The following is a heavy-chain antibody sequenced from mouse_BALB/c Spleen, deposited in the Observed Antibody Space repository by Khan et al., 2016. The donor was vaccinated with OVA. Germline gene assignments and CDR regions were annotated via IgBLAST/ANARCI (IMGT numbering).Heavy chain of an antibody. CDR1: GDSITSGY. J-gene: IGHJ3*01. CDR2: MIYTGYT. V-gene: IGHV3-8*02. D-gene: IGHD2-14*01. CDR3: ARSTYRYAFVY. Sequence: EVQLQESGPSLVKPSQTLSLTCSVTGDSITSGYWSWIRKFPGNKLEYMGYMIYTGYTYYNPSLKSRISITRHTSKNQYYLHLNSVTTEDTATYYCARSTYRYAFVYWGQGTLVTVSA.